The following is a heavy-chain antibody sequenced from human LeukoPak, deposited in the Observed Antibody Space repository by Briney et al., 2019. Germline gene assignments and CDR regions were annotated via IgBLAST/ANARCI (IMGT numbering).Heavy chain of an antibody. D-gene: IGHD3-10*01. V-gene: IGHV4-38-2*02. J-gene: IGHJ4*02. Sequence: SETLSLTCTVSGGSISTYYWGWIRQPRGKGLEWIGSIYHSGSTYYNPSLKSRVTITVDTSKNQFSLKLSSVTAADTAVYYCARNHYYGSGSYYNDYYFDYWGQGTLVTVSS. CDR3: ARNHYYGSGSYYNDYYFDY. CDR2: IYHSGST. CDR1: GGSISTYY.